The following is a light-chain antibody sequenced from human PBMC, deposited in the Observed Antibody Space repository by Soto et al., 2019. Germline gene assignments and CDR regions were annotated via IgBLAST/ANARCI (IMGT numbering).Light chain of an antibody. CDR1: QSISSH. CDR2: DAS. Sequence: EIVLTQSPATLSLSPGERATLSCRASQSISSHLSWYQQKPGQAPRLLMYDASNRATGILARFSGSGSGTDFTLTISSRDLEDFPVYCCKQRLNWPLTFGGGTKVEIK. V-gene: IGKV3-11*01. CDR3: KQRLNWPLT. J-gene: IGKJ4*01.